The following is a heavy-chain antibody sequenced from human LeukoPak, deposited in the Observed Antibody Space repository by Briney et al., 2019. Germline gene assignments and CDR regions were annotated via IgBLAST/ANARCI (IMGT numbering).Heavy chain of an antibody. CDR2: ISGSGGST. Sequence: GGSLRLSCAASGFTFSSYAMSWVRQAPGKGLEWVSAISGSGGSTYYADSVKGRFTISRDNSKNTLYLQMNSLRGEDTAVYYCVKFRGQLLSSYYFDYWGQGTLVTVFS. V-gene: IGHV3-23*01. CDR1: GFTFSSYA. J-gene: IGHJ4*02. CDR3: VKFRGQLLSSYYFDY. D-gene: IGHD2-2*01.